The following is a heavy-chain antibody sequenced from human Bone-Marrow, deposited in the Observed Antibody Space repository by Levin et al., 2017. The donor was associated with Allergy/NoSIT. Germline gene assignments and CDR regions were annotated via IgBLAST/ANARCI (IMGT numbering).Heavy chain of an antibody. V-gene: IGHV3-64D*06. Sequence: GESLKISCSASGFTFSSYAMHWVRQAPGKGLEYVSAISSNGGSTYYADSVKGRFTISRDNSKNTLYLQMSSLRAEDTAVYYCVKDKDSSSWYSPETQTYYYYGMDGWGKGTTVTVSS. CDR1: GFTFSSYA. CDR2: ISSNGGST. CDR3: VKDKDSSSWYSPETQTYYYYGMDG. D-gene: IGHD6-13*01. J-gene: IGHJ6*04.